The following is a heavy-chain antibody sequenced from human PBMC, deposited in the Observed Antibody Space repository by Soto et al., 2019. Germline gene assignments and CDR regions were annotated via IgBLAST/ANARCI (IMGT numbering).Heavy chain of an antibody. Sequence: QVQLVQSETEVKNPGASVKVSCKASGYTFTHYGITWVRQAPGKGLEWMVWISAYNGNTKYAQSLQGRVSITTDTSTITVYMELRSLRSEDTAVYYCARDESRYSYAFDYWGQGTLVTV. J-gene: IGHJ4*02. D-gene: IGHD5-18*01. CDR1: GYTFTHYG. CDR3: ARDESRYSYAFDY. V-gene: IGHV1-18*01. CDR2: ISAYNGNT.